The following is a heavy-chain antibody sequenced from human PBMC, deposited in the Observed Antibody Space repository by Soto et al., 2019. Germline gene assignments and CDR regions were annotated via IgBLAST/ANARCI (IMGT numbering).Heavy chain of an antibody. CDR2: IDSDGSST. V-gene: IGHV3-74*01. Sequence: GALRLSCAACGLKYSDYWMNWVRQAPGKGLVWVSRIDSDGSSTSYADSVKGRFTISRDNAKNTLYLQMNSLRAEDTAVYYCAKSNRFDPWGQGTPVTVSS. CDR3: AKSNRFDP. CDR1: GLKYSDYW. J-gene: IGHJ5*02.